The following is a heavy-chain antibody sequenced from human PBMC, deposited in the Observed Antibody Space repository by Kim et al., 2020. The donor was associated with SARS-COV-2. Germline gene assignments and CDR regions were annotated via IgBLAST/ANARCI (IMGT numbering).Heavy chain of an antibody. CDR2: IYGGGST. J-gene: IGHJ4*02. Sequence: GGSLRLSCVVSGFTVSNTYMSWVRQAPGKGLEWVSIIYGGGSTYYADSVKGRFTISRDDSKNTVYLQMNSLRAEDTAVYFCAREPSTYFDYWGQRTLVTVSS. CDR3: AREPSTYFDY. CDR1: GFTVSNTY. V-gene: IGHV3-66*01.